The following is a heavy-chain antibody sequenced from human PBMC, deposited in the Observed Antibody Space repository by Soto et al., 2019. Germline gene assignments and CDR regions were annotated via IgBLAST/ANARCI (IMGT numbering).Heavy chain of an antibody. CDR3: ARAPTSRFDY. CDR2: ISSDGSTR. V-gene: IGHV3-30-3*01. CDR1: GFTFRTYA. J-gene: IGHJ4*02. Sequence: PGGSLRLSCAASGFTFRTYAMHWIRQAPGKGLEWVAVISSDGSTRYYADSVKGRFTISRDNSKNTLFLQMNSLRPEDTAVYYCARAPTSRFDYWGQGTLVTVSS.